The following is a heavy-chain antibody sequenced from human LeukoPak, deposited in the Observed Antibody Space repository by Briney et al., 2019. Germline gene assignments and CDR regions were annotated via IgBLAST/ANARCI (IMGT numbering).Heavy chain of an antibody. CDR2: IYYSGST. V-gene: IGHV4-39*07. CDR1: GGSISSSSYY. CDR3: ARAEAGLYYYESSGYYDY. D-gene: IGHD3-22*01. J-gene: IGHJ4*02. Sequence: SETLSLTCTVSGGSISSSSYYWGWIRQPPGKWLEWIGSIYYSGSTYYNPSLKSRVTISVDTSKNQFSLKLSSVTAADTAVYYCARAEAGLYYYESSGYYDYWGQGTLVTVSS.